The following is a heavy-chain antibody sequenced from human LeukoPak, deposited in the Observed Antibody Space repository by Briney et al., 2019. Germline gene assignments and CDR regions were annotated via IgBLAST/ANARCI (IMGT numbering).Heavy chain of an antibody. CDR2: LSGSGATT. CDR1: GFTFSNYA. D-gene: IGHD1-26*01. V-gene: IGHV3-23*01. CDR3: AKPWSTTNVVATAFDS. J-gene: IGHJ4*02. Sequence: GGSLRLSCAASGFTFSNYAMSWVRQAPGKGVEWVSALSGSGATTYYADSVKGRFTISRDNSQNTLYLQMNSLRAEDTAVYYCAKPWSTTNVVATAFDSWGQGTLVTVSS.